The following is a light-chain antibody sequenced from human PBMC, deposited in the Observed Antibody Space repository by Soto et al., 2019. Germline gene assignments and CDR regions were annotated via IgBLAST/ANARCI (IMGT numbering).Light chain of an antibody. J-gene: IGKJ5*01. Sequence: IVLTQSPGTLSLSPGGRATLSCRDSQSVGSIYLAWYQQRTGQAPRLLISGASNRATGIPVRFSGSGYGTDFNLTISGLETEDFAVYYCQQYGSSSITFGQGTRLEIK. CDR3: QQYGSSSIT. CDR2: GAS. CDR1: QSVGSIY. V-gene: IGKV3-20*01.